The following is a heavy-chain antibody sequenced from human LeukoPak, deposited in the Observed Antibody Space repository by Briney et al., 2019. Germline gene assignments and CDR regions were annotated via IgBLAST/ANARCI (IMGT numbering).Heavy chain of an antibody. CDR2: IRDKSHGGTT. CDR1: GFSFGDYG. Sequence: GGSLRLSCTASGFSFGDYGLSWFRQAPGKGLEWVGFIRDKSHGGTTEYAASVEGGFTISREDSKTIAYLQMKSLKMEDTAVYYCTRFMIGMLGNDWFDPWGQGTLVTVSS. J-gene: IGHJ5*02. V-gene: IGHV3-49*03. D-gene: IGHD2-8*01. CDR3: TRFMIGMLGNDWFDP.